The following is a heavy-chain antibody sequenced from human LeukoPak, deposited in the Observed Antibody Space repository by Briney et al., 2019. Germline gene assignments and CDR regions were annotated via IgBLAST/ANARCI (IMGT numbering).Heavy chain of an antibody. V-gene: IGHV1-18*01. CDR2: ISAYNGNT. CDR1: GYTFTSYG. J-gene: IGHJ3*02. CDR3: ARDRSNYYDSSGYYYDAFDI. Sequence: ASVKVSCKASGYTFTSYGISWVRQAPGQGLEWMGWISAYNGNTNYAQKLQGRVTMTTDTSTSTAYMELRSLRSDDTAVYYCARDRSNYYDSSGYYYDAFDIWGQGQWSPSLQ. D-gene: IGHD3-22*01.